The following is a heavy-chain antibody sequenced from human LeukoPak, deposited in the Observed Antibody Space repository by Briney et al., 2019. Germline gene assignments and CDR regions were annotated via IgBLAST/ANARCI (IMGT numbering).Heavy chain of an antibody. CDR3: AGWFDLDAFDI. V-gene: IGHV3-48*01. Sequence: GGSLRLSCAASGFTFSRYSMNWVRQAPGKGLEWVSYISSSSSTIYYADSVKGRFTISRDNAKNSLYLQMNSLRAEDTAVYYCAGWFDLDAFDIWGQGTMVTVSS. J-gene: IGHJ3*02. CDR1: GFTFSRYS. CDR2: ISSSSSTI. D-gene: IGHD3-10*01.